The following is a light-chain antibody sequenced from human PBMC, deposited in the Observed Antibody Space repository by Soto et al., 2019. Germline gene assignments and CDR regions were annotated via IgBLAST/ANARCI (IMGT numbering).Light chain of an antibody. Sequence: QSALTQPGSVSGSPGQSITISCTGTSSDIGGYNYVSWYQQHPGKAPKLMIYEVTNRPSGVSTRFSGSKSGNTASLTISGLQAEDDADYYCSSFTNSILVFGGGTKLTVL. CDR3: SSFTNSILV. J-gene: IGLJ3*02. V-gene: IGLV2-14*01. CDR2: EVT. CDR1: SSDIGGYNY.